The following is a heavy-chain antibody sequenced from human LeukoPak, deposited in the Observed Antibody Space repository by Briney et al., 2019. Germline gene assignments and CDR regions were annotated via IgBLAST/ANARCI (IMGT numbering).Heavy chain of an antibody. D-gene: IGHD2-15*01. CDR1: GFTFSSYD. CDR3: AKRGGTESFYYYYYMDV. V-gene: IGHV3-23*01. J-gene: IGHJ6*03. CDR2: ISRSGGTT. Sequence: PGGSLRLSCAASGFTFSSYDMTWVRQTPGKGLERVALISRSGGTTYYADSVKGRFTISRDNSKNTLYLQMNSLRAEDTAEYYCAKRGGTESFYYYYYMDVWGKGTTVTVSS.